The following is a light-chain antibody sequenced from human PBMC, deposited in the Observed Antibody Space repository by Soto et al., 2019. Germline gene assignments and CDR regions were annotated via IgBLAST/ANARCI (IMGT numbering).Light chain of an antibody. CDR3: QQYNSYSGT. Sequence: IQLTQSPSTLSASVGDRVTVTWRASQSISSWLAWYQQKPGKAPKLLIYDASSLESGVPSRFSGSGSGTDFTLTISSLQPDDFATYYCQQYNSYSGTFGQGTKVDIK. V-gene: IGKV1-5*01. J-gene: IGKJ1*01. CDR2: DAS. CDR1: QSISSW.